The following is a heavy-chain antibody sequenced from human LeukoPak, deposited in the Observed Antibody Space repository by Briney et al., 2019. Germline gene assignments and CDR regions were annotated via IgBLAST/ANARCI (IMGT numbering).Heavy chain of an antibody. CDR1: GYTFSDYA. CDR2: ISAYNGYT. Sequence: GASVKVSCKASGYTFSDYAINWVRQAPGQGLEWMGWISAYNGYTNYAQNVQGRVTLTTDTSTNTAYMELTSLRSDDTAVYYCAKVAGGLQLVHWYYFDYWGQGTLVTVSS. J-gene: IGHJ4*02. D-gene: IGHD6-6*01. CDR3: AKVAGGLQLVHWYYFDY. V-gene: IGHV1-18*01.